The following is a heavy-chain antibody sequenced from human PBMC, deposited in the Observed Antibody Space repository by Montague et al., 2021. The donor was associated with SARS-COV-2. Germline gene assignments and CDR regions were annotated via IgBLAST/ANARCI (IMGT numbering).Heavy chain of an antibody. CDR3: SRGGGMIRGVVDF. CDR2: ISRSGDRT. D-gene: IGHD3-10*01. CDR1: GFTFDDYG. J-gene: IGHJ4*02. Sequence: SRRLSCAVSGFTFDDYGMSWVRQAPGKGLEWVSGISRSGDRTAYGDSVKGRFTISRDNAKNSLYLQMNSLRVEDTAFYYCSRGGGMIRGVVDFWGQGILVSVSS. V-gene: IGHV3-20*04.